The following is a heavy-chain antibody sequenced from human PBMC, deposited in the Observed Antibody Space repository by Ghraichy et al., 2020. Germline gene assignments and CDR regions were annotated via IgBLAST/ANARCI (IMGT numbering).Heavy chain of an antibody. Sequence: SETPSLTCAVSGGSISSGGYSWSWIRQPPGKGLEWIGYIYHSGSTYYNPSLKSRVTISVDRSKNQFSLKLSSVTAADTAVYYCARAPSSYYGDYGHGMDVWGQGTTVTVSS. V-gene: IGHV4-30-2*01. J-gene: IGHJ6*02. CDR3: ARAPSSYYGDYGHGMDV. CDR1: GGSISSGGYS. CDR2: IYHSGST. D-gene: IGHD4-17*01.